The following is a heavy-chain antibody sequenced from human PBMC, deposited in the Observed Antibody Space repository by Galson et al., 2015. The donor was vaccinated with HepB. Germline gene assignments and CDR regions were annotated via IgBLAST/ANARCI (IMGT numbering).Heavy chain of an antibody. J-gene: IGHJ5*02. CDR2: ISSSSSYI. CDR3: ARDYDYYDIENNWFDP. D-gene: IGHD3-22*01. CDR1: GFTFSSYS. Sequence: SLRLSCAASGFTFSSYSMNWVRQAPGKGLEWVSSISSSSSYIYYADSVKGRFTISRDNAKNSLYLQMNSLRAEDTAVYYCARDYDYYDIENNWFDPWGQGTLVTVSS. V-gene: IGHV3-21*01.